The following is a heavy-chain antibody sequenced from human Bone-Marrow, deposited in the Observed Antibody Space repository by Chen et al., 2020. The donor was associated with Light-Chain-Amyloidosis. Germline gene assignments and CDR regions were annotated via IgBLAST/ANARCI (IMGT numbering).Heavy chain of an antibody. CDR3: ARRSGSGGYFES. J-gene: IGHJ4*02. CDR1: GDSLNNFA. Sequence: VHLVQSGAELRRPGSSAKISCRASGDSLNNFAVSWVRQAPGQPFDWMGVIMPRFGTSNSAQRFQGRVTFTASTDTAFMVLKSLTAEDTALYYCARRSGSGGYFESWGQGTLVTVSS. CDR2: IMPRFGTS. D-gene: IGHD2-15*01. V-gene: IGHV1-69*12.